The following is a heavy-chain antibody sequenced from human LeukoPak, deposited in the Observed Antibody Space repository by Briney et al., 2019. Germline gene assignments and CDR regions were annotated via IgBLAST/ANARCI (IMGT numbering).Heavy chain of an antibody. CDR1: GYSFTSYW. CDR3: ARPSSGYKDAFDI. Sequence: GESLKISCQGSGYSFTSYWIGWVRQMPGKGLEWMGIIYPGDSDTRYSPSFQGQVTISADKSISTAYLQWNSLKASDTAMYYCARPSSGYKDAFDIWGQGTMVTVSS. V-gene: IGHV5-51*01. CDR2: IYPGDSDT. D-gene: IGHD5-12*01. J-gene: IGHJ3*02.